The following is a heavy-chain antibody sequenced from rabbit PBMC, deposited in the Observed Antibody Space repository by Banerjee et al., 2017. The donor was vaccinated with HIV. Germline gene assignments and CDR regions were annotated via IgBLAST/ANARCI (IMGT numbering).Heavy chain of an antibody. CDR1: GFDFSGYG. V-gene: IGHV1S45*01. CDR3: AREYSYDEYGNFNL. D-gene: IGHD2-1*01. Sequence: QEQLEESGGGLVKPGGTLTLTCTASGFDFSGYGVNWVRQAPGKGLEWIGCIYGGSGNTYYASWAKGRFTMSKTSSTTVTLQVTSLTAADTATYFCAREYSYDEYGNFNLWGQGTLVTVS. J-gene: IGHJ4*01. CDR2: IYGGSGNT.